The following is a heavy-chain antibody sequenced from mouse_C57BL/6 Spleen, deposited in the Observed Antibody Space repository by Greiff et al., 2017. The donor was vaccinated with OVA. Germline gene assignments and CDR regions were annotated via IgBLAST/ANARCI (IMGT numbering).Heavy chain of an antibody. Sequence: VQLQQSGPELVRPGASVKISCKASGYAFSSYWMNWVKQRPGQGLEWIGRIYPGDGDTDYNGKFKGKATLTADKSSSTAYMQLSSLTSEDSAVYSGARSTYVYGGGYYFDYWGQGTTLTVSS. CDR1: GYAFSSYW. D-gene: IGHD2-2*01. V-gene: IGHV1-82*01. J-gene: IGHJ2*01. CDR3: ARSTYVYGGGYYFDY. CDR2: IYPGDGDT.